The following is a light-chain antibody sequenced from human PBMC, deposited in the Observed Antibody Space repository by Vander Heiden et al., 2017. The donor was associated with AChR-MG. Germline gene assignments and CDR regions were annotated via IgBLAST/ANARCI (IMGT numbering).Light chain of an antibody. Sequence: SYELIQPPSVSVSPATTASITCSGDTLGDKYACWYQQKPGQSPVLLIDQDSKRPSGIPERFSCSNSGNKATLPTSGTQAMDEADDYCQAWDSSTGGEVFGTGTKVTVL. CDR1: TLGDKY. CDR3: QAWDSSTGGEV. V-gene: IGLV3-1*01. CDR2: QDS. J-gene: IGLJ1*01.